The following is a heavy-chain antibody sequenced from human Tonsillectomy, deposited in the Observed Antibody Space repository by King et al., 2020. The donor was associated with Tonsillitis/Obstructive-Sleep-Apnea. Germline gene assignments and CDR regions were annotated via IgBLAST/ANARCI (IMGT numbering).Heavy chain of an antibody. D-gene: IGHD3-3*01. V-gene: IGHV3-21*01. CDR2: TSSSSTYI. J-gene: IGHJ4*02. CDR3: ASDYDFWSGHSYYFDY. Sequence: VQLVESGGGLVKPGGSLRLSCAASGFTFSSYSMNWVRQAPGKGLEWVSSTSSSSTYIYYADSVKGRFTISRDNAKNSLYLQMNSLGAEDTAVYYCASDYDFWSGHSYYFDYWGQGTLVTVSS. CDR1: GFTFSSYS.